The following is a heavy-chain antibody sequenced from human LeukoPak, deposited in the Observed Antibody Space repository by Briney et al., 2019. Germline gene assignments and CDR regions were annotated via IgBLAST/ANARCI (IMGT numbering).Heavy chain of an antibody. CDR2: IYYSGNT. CDR3: ARGNRYCSSTSCYFRDY. CDR1: GGFIRGFY. Sequence: SETLSLTCTVSGGFIRGFYWTWVRQPPGKGLEWIGYIYYSGNTNYNPSLKSRVTISVDTSKNQFSLTLTSVTAADTAVYYCARGNRYCSSTSCYFRDYWGQGTLVTVSS. V-gene: IGHV4-59*01. D-gene: IGHD2-2*01. J-gene: IGHJ4*02.